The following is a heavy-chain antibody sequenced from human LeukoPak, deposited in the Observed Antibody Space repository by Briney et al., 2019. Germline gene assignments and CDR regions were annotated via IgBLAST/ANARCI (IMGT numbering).Heavy chain of an antibody. Sequence: SETLSLTCAVYGGSFSGYYWSWLRQPPGKGLEWIGEINHSGSTNYNPSLKSRVTISVDTSKNQFSLKLSSVTAADTAVYYCARGRGVVTTFSYYYYYGMDVWGQGTTVTVSS. V-gene: IGHV4-34*01. CDR3: ARGRGVVTTFSYYYYYGMDV. CDR1: GGSFSGYY. CDR2: INHSGST. J-gene: IGHJ6*02. D-gene: IGHD2-21*02.